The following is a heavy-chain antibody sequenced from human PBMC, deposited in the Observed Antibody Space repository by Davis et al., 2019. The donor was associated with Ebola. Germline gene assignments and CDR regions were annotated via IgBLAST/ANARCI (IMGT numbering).Heavy chain of an antibody. CDR1: GYTFTSYG. V-gene: IGHV1-2*04. D-gene: IGHD3-3*01. Sequence: AASVKVSCKASGYTFTSYGISWVRQAPGQGLEWMGWINPNSGGTNYAQKFQGWVTMTRDTSISTAYMELSRLRSDDTAVYYCARNSKNYDFWSGYPYYYYGMDVWGQGTTVTVSS. CDR2: INPNSGGT. CDR3: ARNSKNYDFWSGYPYYYYGMDV. J-gene: IGHJ6*02.